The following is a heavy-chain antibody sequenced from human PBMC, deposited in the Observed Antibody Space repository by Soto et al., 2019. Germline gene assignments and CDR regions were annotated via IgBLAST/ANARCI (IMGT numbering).Heavy chain of an antibody. J-gene: IGHJ6*02. Sequence: EAQLVESGGGLVKPGGSLRLSCAASGFSFSNAWMNWVRQAPGKGLEWVGRIKRKIDGEATDYAAPVKGRFTVSRDDSKSALYLHMNSLKGDDTAVYYCTTGSVEGVWGQGTTVTVSS. CDR3: TTGSVEGV. CDR2: IKRKIDGEAT. CDR1: GFSFSNAW. D-gene: IGHD2-15*01. V-gene: IGHV3-15*07.